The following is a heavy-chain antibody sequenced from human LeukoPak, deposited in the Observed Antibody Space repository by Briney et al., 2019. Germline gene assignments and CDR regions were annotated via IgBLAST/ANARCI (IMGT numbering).Heavy chain of an antibody. V-gene: IGHV1-69*13. J-gene: IGHJ6*02. CDR1: GGTFSSYA. CDR2: IIPIFGTA. CDR3: AGAAVGGLLAYYYYGMDV. D-gene: IGHD3-16*01. Sequence: ASVKVSCKASGGTFSSYAISWVRQAPGQGLEWMGGIIPIFGTANYAQKFQGRVTITADESTSTAYMELSSLRSEDTAVYYCAGAAVGGLLAYYYYGMDVWGQGTTVTVSS.